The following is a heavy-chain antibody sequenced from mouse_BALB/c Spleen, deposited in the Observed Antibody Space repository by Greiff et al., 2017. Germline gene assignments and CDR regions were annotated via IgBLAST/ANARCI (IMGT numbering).Heavy chain of an antibody. D-gene: IGHD1-1*01. CDR1: GDSITSGY. V-gene: IGHV3-8*02. CDR3: ARQDYDSSYDAMDY. Sequence: EVQLVESGPSLVKPSQTLSLTCSVTGDSITSGYWNWIRKFPGNKLEYMGYISYSGSTYYNPSLKSRISITRDTSKNQYYLQLNSVTTEDTATYYCARQDYDSSYDAMDYWGQGTSVTVSA. J-gene: IGHJ4*01. CDR2: ISYSGST.